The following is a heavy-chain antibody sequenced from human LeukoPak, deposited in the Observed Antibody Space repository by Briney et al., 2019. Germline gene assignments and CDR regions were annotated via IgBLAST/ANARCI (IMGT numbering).Heavy chain of an antibody. V-gene: IGHV3-7*01. D-gene: IGHD2-2*01. CDR2: IKYDGSEE. J-gene: IGHJ5*02. CDR3: ARGLVTEPTGDWFDP. Sequence: VGSLRLSCAASGFTFSTYWMAWVRQAPGKGLEWVANIKYDGSEEYYVDSVKGRFTISRDNAKNSLYLQMNSLRDEDTAVYFCARGLVTEPTGDWFDPWGQGTLVSVSS. CDR1: GFTFSTYW.